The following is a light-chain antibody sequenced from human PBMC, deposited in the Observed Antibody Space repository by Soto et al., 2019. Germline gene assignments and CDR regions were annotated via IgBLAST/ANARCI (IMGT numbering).Light chain of an antibody. CDR3: LQHNTYPWT. CDR1: QTISSW. Sequence: DIQMTQSPSTLSGSVGDRVTITCRASQTISSWLAWYQQKPGKAPKLLIYAACTLQSGVPSRFSGDGSGTEFTLTISSLQSEDVATYYCLQHNTYPWTFGQGTKVDLK. CDR2: AAC. V-gene: IGKV1-5*01. J-gene: IGKJ1*01.